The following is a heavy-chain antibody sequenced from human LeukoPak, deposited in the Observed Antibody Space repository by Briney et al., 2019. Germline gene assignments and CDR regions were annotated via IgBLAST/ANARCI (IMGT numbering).Heavy chain of an antibody. CDR1: GFTFSSYA. CDR3: ARPRYSSGWYDY. D-gene: IGHD6-19*01. J-gene: IGHJ4*02. V-gene: IGHV3-23*01. Sequence: GGSLRLSCAASGFTFSSYAMSWVRQAPGKGLEWVSTVSDSGRRTYSADAVKGRFTISRDNSKDTVFLEMNSLRAEDTAVYYCARPRYSSGWYDYWGQGTLVTVSS. CDR2: VSDSGRRT.